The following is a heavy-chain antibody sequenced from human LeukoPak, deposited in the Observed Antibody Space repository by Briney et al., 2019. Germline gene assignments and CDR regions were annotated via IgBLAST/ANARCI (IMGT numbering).Heavy chain of an antibody. Sequence: SETLSLTCTVSGASFRSGSYYWGWFRQPAGKGLEWFGLIYISGSTNYTPSLKSRVTISVDTSKNQFSLKLSSVTAADTAVYYCARDLRCSGGTCYSRHAFDIWGQGTMVTVSS. CDR2: IYISGST. CDR1: GASFRSGSYY. D-gene: IGHD2-15*01. V-gene: IGHV4-61*02. J-gene: IGHJ3*02. CDR3: ARDLRCSGGTCYSRHAFDI.